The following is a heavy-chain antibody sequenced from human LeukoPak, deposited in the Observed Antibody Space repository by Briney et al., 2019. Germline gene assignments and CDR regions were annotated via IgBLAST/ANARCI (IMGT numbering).Heavy chain of an antibody. Sequence: SETLSLTCIVSGNSIRSYYWSWIRQPPGKGLEWIASISYSASTNYSPSFKSRVTISVDTSKNQLSLKLSSVTAADTAVYYCARTLFINYRYYFDYWGQGTLVTVSS. J-gene: IGHJ4*02. CDR3: ARTLFINYRYYFDY. D-gene: IGHD4-11*01. CDR2: ISYSAST. V-gene: IGHV4-59*01. CDR1: GNSIRSYY.